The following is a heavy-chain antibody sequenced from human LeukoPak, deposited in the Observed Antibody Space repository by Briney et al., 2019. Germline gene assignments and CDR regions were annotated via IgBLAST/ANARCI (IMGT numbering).Heavy chain of an antibody. D-gene: IGHD1-26*01. CDR3: VKSGGYGLIDY. Sequence: PSETLSLTCTVSGYSISSGFYWGWIRQPPGKGLECIGSIYHSGSTYYNPSPKSRVTISVDTSKNQFSLNLSSVTAADTAMYYCVKSGGYGLIDYWGQGTRVTVSS. CDR2: IYHSGST. J-gene: IGHJ4*02. CDR1: GYSISSGFY. V-gene: IGHV4-38-2*02.